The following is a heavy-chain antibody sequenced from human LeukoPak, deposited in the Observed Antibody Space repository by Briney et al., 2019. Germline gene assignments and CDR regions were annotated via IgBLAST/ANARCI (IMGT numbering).Heavy chain of an antibody. CDR1: GGSFSGYY. CDR2: INHSGST. J-gene: IGHJ4*02. Sequence: PSETLSLTCAVYGGSFSGYYWSWIRQPPGKGLEWIGEINHSGSTNYNPSLKSRVTISVDTSKNQFSLKLSSVTAADTAVYYCVRSSCWLSFDYWGQGTLVTVSS. V-gene: IGHV4-34*01. D-gene: IGHD6-19*01. CDR3: VRSSCWLSFDY.